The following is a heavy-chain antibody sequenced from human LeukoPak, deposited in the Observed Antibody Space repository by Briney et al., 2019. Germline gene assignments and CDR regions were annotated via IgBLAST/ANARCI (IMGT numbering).Heavy chain of an antibody. Sequence: SETLSLTCAVYGVSFSGYYWSWIRQPPGKGLEWIGEINHSGSTNYNPSLKSRVTISVDTSKNQFSLKLSSVTAADTAVYYCSRKPPNWYFDLWGRGTLVTVSS. J-gene: IGHJ2*01. CDR1: GVSFSGYY. CDR3: SRKPPNWYFDL. V-gene: IGHV4-34*01. CDR2: INHSGST.